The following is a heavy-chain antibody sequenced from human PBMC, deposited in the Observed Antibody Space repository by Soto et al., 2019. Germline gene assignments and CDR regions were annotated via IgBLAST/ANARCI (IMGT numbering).Heavy chain of an antibody. CDR2: TIPIFGTA. CDR3: ASSGGYGGNSDAFDI. V-gene: IGHV1-69*12. CDR1: GGTFSSYA. Sequence: QVQLVQSGAEVKKPGSSVKVSCKASGGTFSSYAISWVRQAPGQGLEWMGGTIPIFGTANNAQKFQGRVTITADESTSTAYRELSSLRSEDTAVYYCASSGGYGGNSDAFDIWGQGTMVTVSS. D-gene: IGHD4-17*01. J-gene: IGHJ3*02.